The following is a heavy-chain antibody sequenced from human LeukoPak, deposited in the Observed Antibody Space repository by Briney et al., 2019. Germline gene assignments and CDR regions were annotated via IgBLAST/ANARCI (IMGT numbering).Heavy chain of an antibody. CDR1: GFTFSSHG. D-gene: IGHD3-22*01. CDR2: IWSDGTNK. J-gene: IGHJ3*02. V-gene: IGHV3-33*01. CDR3: ARARGSSGYSMGAFEI. Sequence: PGGSLRLSCVASGFTFSSHGMHWVRQAPGKGLEWGAVIWSDGTNKYFADSVKGRFTISRDNSKNTLYLQMNSLRAEDTAVYYCARARGSSGYSMGAFEIWGQGTMVTVPS.